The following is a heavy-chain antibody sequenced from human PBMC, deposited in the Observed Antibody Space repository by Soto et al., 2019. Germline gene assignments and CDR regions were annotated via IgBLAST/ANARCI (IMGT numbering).Heavy chain of an antibody. CDR2: IYYSGST. CDR3: ARQAFDWLVGAHDWFDP. J-gene: IGHJ5*02. V-gene: IGHV4-39*01. Sequence: QLQLQESGPGLVKPSETLSLTCTVSGGSISSSSYYWGWIRQPPGKGLEWIGSIYYSGSTYYNPSLKSRLTISVDTSKNQFSLNLRSVTAADTAVYYCARQAFDWLVGAHDWFDPWGQGTLVTVSS. CDR1: GGSISSSSYY. D-gene: IGHD3-9*01.